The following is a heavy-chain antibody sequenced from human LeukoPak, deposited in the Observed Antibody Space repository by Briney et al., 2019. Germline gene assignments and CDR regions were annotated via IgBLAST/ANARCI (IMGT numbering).Heavy chain of an antibody. V-gene: IGHV3-23*01. D-gene: IGHD2/OR15-2a*01. Sequence: GGSLRLSCAAPGFTFSSYAMSWVRQAPGKGLEWVSAIRDSGSSTHYADSVKGRFTTSRDNSKNTLFLQMNSLRAEDTAIYYCARDVRHCNRECYGWFDPWGQGTLVTVSS. CDR3: ARDVRHCNRECYGWFDP. CDR1: GFTFSSYA. J-gene: IGHJ5*02. CDR2: IRDSGSST.